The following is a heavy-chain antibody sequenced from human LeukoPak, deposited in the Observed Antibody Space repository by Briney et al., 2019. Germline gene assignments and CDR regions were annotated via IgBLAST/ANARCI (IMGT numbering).Heavy chain of an antibody. Sequence: SETLSLTCTVSGGSISSSSYYWGWIRQPPGKGLEWIGSIYYSGSTYYNPSLKSRVTISVDTSKNQFSLKLSSVTAADTAVYYCASYGDYVFGYWGQGTLVTVSS. V-gene: IGHV4-39*01. CDR1: GGSISSSSYY. J-gene: IGHJ4*02. D-gene: IGHD4-17*01. CDR2: IYYSGST. CDR3: ASYGDYVFGY.